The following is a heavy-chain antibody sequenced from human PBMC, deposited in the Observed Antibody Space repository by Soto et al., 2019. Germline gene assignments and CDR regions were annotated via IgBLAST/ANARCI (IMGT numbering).Heavy chain of an antibody. Sequence: GASVKVSCKASGGTFSSYAICWVRQAPGQGLEWLGGIIPMFDSTHYAQKFQGRVTITADESTSTAFMELSSLRSEDTAVYYCARRVVVTSVGDIAYYYYGLDVWGQVTTVTVSS. V-gene: IGHV1-69*13. CDR3: ARRVVVTSVGDIAYYYYGLDV. CDR2: IIPMFDST. D-gene: IGHD2-21*02. CDR1: GGTFSSYA. J-gene: IGHJ6*02.